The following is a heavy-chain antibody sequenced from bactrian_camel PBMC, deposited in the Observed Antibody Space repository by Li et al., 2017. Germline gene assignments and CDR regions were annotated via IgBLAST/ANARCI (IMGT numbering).Heavy chain of an antibody. Sequence: HVQLVESRGGLVQPGGSLRLSCATSGFTFSSGYMNWVRQAPGKGLEWVSKIASDGGAIEYVDSVKGRFTISIDNAKSTVYLQMNSLKSEDTALCYCATTGRSIGTMSPNYWGQGTQVTVS. J-gene: IGHJ4*01. D-gene: IGHD4*01. CDR1: GFTFSSGY. CDR3: ATTGRSIGTMSPNY. V-gene: IGHV3S6*01. CDR2: IASDGGAI.